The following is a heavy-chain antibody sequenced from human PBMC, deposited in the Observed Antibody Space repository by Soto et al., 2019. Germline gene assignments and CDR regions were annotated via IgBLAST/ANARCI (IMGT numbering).Heavy chain of an antibody. J-gene: IGHJ4*02. CDR2: IGTAGDT. D-gene: IGHD3-10*01. CDR1: GFTFSSYD. CDR3: ARAGDYYGSGSFDY. Sequence: PGGSLRLSCAASGFTFSSYDMHWVRQATGKGLEWVSAIGTAGDTYYPGSVKGRFTISRENAKNSLYLQMNSLRAEDTAVYYCARAGDYYGSGSFDYWGQGTLVTVSS. V-gene: IGHV3-13*01.